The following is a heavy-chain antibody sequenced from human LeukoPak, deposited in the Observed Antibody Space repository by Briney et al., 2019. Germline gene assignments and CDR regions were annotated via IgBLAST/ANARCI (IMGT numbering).Heavy chain of an antibody. D-gene: IGHD1-1*01. J-gene: IGHJ4*02. CDR2: IYPGDSDI. Sequence: GESLKISCKGSGYSFTDHWIGWVRQMPGKGLEWMGIIYPGDSDIRYSPSFQGQVTISADKSISTAYLQWSSLKASDTAIYYCARQNGEVSYFEYWGQGTLVTVSS. V-gene: IGHV5-51*01. CDR1: GYSFTDHW. CDR3: ARQNGEVSYFEY.